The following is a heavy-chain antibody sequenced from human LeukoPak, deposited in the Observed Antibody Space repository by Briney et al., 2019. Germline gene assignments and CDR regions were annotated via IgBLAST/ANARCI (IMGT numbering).Heavy chain of an antibody. CDR2: ISGSGTFT. CDR3: ALSSYYLQGNYYYMDV. V-gene: IGHV3-23*01. J-gene: IGHJ6*03. CDR1: GFTFSNYA. D-gene: IGHD1-26*01. Sequence: GGSLRLSCAASGFTFSNYAMNWVRQAPGKGLEWVSAISGSGTFTHYADSVKGRFTISRDNSKNTLYLQMNSLRAEDTAVYYCALSSYYLQGNYYYMDVWGKGTTVTVSS.